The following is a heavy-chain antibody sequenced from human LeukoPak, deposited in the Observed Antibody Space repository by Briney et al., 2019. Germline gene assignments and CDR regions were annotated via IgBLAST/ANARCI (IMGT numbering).Heavy chain of an antibody. J-gene: IGHJ3*02. CDR3: ARDFNPSCGDNCYIDAFDI. CDR1: GFILSKYW. V-gene: IGHV3-7*01. D-gene: IGHD2-21*01. Sequence: PGGSLRLSCVASGFILSKYWMTWVRQAPGKGLEGVANIRRDGSVIHYLDSVKGRFTISRDNAKNSLYLQMDSLRAEDTAVYYCARDFNPSCGDNCYIDAFDIWGQGTMVTVSS. CDR2: IRRDGSVI.